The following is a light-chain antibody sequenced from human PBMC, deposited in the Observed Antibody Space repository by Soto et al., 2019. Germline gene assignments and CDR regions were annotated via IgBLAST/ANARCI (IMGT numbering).Light chain of an antibody. J-gene: IGKJ4*01. V-gene: IGKV3D-20*02. CDR2: GTS. CDR1: QSVRSSY. CDR3: QHRNNLPLT. Sequence: EIVLTQSPGTLSLSPGERATLSCRASQSVRSSYLAWYQQKPGQAPRLLIYGTSNRATGIPDRFIGRGSVTDFTLTISSLAPEDFAVYCCQHRNNLPLTLGGGTKGDIK.